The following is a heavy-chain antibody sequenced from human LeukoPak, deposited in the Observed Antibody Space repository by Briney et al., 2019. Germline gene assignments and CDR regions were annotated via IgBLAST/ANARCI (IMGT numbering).Heavy chain of an antibody. Sequence: PGGSLRLSCAASGFTVSDFYMSWVRLAPGKGLEWVSVIYRDGETFHAESVKGRFTLSRDNSKNILYLQMNSLRAEDTAVYYCTRDPDGWGQGTMVTVSS. CDR1: GFTVSDFY. V-gene: IGHV3-66*01. J-gene: IGHJ4*02. CDR2: IYRDGET. CDR3: TRDPDG.